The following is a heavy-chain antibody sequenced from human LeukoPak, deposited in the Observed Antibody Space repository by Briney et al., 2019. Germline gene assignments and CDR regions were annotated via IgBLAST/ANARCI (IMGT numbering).Heavy chain of an antibody. CDR1: GFTFSSYV. Sequence: PGGSLRLSCAASGFTFSSYVMSWVRQAPGKGLEWVSAISGSGGSTYYADSVKGRFTISRDNSKNTLYLQMNSLRAEDTAVYYCAKEIYDFWSGYLFDYWGQGTLVTVSS. CDR2: ISGSGGST. CDR3: AKEIYDFWSGYLFDY. J-gene: IGHJ4*02. V-gene: IGHV3-23*01. D-gene: IGHD3-3*01.